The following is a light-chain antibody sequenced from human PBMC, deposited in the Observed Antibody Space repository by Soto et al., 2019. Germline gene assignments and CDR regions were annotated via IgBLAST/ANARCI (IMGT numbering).Light chain of an antibody. CDR1: SSDVGGYNY. CDR3: SSYTATSTRV. J-gene: IGLJ3*02. V-gene: IGLV2-14*01. CDR2: DVN. Sequence: QSVLTQPASVSGSPGQSITISCTGTSSDVGGYNYVSWYQQHPGKAPKLMIYDVNNRPSGISNRFSGSKSGNTASLTISGLQAEDEADYYCSSYTATSTRVFGGGTKLTVL.